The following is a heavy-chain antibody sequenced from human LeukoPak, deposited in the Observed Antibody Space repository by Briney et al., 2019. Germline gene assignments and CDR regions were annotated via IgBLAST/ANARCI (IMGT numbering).Heavy chain of an antibody. CDR2: ISGSGGTT. CDR1: GFTFNNYA. J-gene: IGHJ4*02. D-gene: IGHD2-8*01. Sequence: PGGSLRLSCAASGFTFNNYAMNWVRQAPGKGLEWVSVISGSGGTTYYADSVKGRFTISRDNSKNTLYLQMNSLRAEDTAVYYCARDLGYCTNGVCHTRFDYWGQGTLVAVSS. V-gene: IGHV3-23*01. CDR3: ARDLGYCTNGVCHTRFDY.